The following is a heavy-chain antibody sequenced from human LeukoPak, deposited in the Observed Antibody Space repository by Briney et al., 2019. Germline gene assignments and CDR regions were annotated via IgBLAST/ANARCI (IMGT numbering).Heavy chain of an antibody. J-gene: IGHJ3*02. D-gene: IGHD6-19*01. CDR1: GYTFTSYD. V-gene: IGHV1-8*01. CDR2: MNPNSGNT. Sequence: GASVKVSCKASGYTFTSYDINWVRQATGQGLEWMGWMNPNSGNTGYAQKFQGRVTMTTDTSTNTAYMELRSLRSDDTAMYYCARGGPYSSDWYNAFDIWGQGAMVTVSS. CDR3: ARGGPYSSDWYNAFDI.